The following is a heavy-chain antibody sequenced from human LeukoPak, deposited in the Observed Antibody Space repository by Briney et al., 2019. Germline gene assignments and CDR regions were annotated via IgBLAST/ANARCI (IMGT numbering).Heavy chain of an antibody. CDR1: GYTFTGYY. V-gene: IGHV1-2*02. Sequence: ASVKVSCKASGYTFTGYYMHWVRQAPGQGLEWMGWINPNSGGTNYAQKFQGRVTMTRDTSISTAYMELSRLRPDDTAVYYCARDQGHTGNWFDPWGQGTLVTVSS. D-gene: IGHD1-14*01. CDR3: ARDQGHTGNWFDP. CDR2: INPNSGGT. J-gene: IGHJ5*02.